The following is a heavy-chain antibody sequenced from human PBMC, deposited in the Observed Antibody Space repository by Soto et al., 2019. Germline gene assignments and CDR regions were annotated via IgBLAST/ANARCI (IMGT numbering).Heavy chain of an antibody. J-gene: IGHJ4*02. CDR2: IKQDGSDK. D-gene: IGHD4-17*01. V-gene: IGHV3-7*01. CDR3: ARNRDYAFDY. CDR1: GFTFSNYW. Sequence: PGGSLRLSCAASGFTFSNYWVSWVRQAPGKGLEWVAIIKQDGSDKYYVDSVKGRFTISRDNAKNSLYLQMNSLRAEDTAVYYCARNRDYAFDYWGRGTLVTVFS.